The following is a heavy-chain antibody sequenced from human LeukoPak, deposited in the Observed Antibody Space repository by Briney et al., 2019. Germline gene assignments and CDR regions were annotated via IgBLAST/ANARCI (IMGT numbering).Heavy chain of an antibody. D-gene: IGHD4-17*01. V-gene: IGHV1-46*01. CDR2: IDPSGGST. Sequence: ASVKVSCKASGYTFTSYYMHWMRQAPGQGLEWMGIIDPSGGSTSYAQKFQGRVTMTRDTSTSTVYMELSSLRSEDTAVYYCARDEQLSTVFDYWGQGTVVTVSS. CDR3: ARDEQLSTVFDY. CDR1: GYTFTSYY. J-gene: IGHJ4*02.